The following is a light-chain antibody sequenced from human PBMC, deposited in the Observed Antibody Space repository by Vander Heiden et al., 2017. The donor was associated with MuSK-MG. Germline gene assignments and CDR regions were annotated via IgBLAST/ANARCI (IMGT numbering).Light chain of an antibody. CDR2: DAS. CDR1: QDISND. J-gene: IGKJ2*01. Sequence: DIQMTQSPSSLSASVGDRVSISCQASQDISNDLNWYQQKPGKAPKLLIYDASNLETQVPSRFSGSGSGTDFTFTISSLQPEDIATYYCQQYDNRSYTFGQGTKLEIK. V-gene: IGKV1-33*01. CDR3: QQYDNRSYT.